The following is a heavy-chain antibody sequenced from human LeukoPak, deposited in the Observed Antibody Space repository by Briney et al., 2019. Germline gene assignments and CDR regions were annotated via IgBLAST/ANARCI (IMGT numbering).Heavy chain of an antibody. CDR2: ISAYNGNT. V-gene: IGHV1-18*01. CDR1: GYTFTSYG. Sequence: AAVTVSCTASGYTFTSYGISWVRQAPGQGNEWMGWISAYNGNTNYAQKLQGRGSMTTDTSTSTAYMELRSLRSDDTAVYYCARNRVVPDWFDPWGQGTLVTVSS. J-gene: IGHJ5*02. D-gene: IGHD2-2*01. CDR3: ARNRVVPDWFDP.